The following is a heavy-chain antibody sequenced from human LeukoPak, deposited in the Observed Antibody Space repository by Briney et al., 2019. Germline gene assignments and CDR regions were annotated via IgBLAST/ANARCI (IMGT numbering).Heavy chain of an antibody. CDR3: ATEDYDFWSGYSSRSKLDI. D-gene: IGHD3-3*01. CDR1: GYTFTSYY. V-gene: IGHV1-8*02. CDR2: MNPNSGNT. J-gene: IGHJ3*02. Sequence: GASVKVSCKASGYTFTSYYMHWVRQAPGQGLEWMGWMNPNSGNTGYAQKFQGRVTMTRNTSISTAYMELSSLRSEDTAVYYCATEDYDFWSGYSSRSKLDIWGQGTMVTVSS.